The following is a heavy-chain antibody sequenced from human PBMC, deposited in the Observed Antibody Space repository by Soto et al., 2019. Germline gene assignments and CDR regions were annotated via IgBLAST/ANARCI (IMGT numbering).Heavy chain of an antibody. CDR3: ARNLGYWQQLIT. D-gene: IGHD6-13*01. CDR2: IYHDGTT. V-gene: IGHV4-4*02. Sequence: QVPLQESGPGLVKPSGTLSLTCDVSDGAISSESWWSWVRQPPGKGLEWIGEIYHDGTTNYNPYIKSRVTISIDKSSDKFSLKLSSVTAADTAVYYCARNLGYWQQLITWGQGTQVIVSS. CDR1: DGAISSESW. J-gene: IGHJ4*02.